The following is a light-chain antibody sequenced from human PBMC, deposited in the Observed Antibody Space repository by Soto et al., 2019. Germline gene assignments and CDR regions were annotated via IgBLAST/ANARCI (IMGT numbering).Light chain of an antibody. CDR2: DVS. V-gene: IGLV2-14*01. J-gene: IGLJ1*01. Sequence: QSALTQPASVSGSPGQSITISCTGTSSDVGGYNYVSWYQQHPGKAPKLMIYDVSNWPSGVSNRFSGSKSGNTASQTISGLQAEDEADYYCSSYTSSSTVFGTWTKVTVL. CDR3: SSYTSSSTV. CDR1: SSDVGGYNY.